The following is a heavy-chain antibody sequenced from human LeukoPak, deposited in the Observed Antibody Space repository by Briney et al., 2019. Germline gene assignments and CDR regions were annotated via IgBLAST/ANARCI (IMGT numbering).Heavy chain of an antibody. CDR3: ARESSSADAHDF. CDR2: INPNSGAT. V-gene: IGHV1-2*06. D-gene: IGHD6-6*01. J-gene: IGHJ3*01. CDR1: GYTFTAYY. Sequence: ASVKVSCKASGYTFTAYYIHWVQQAPGQGLEWMGRINPNSGATNYAPKFQGRVTMTRDTSINTAYMELSRLRSDDTAFYYCARESSSADAHDFWGHGTMVTVSS.